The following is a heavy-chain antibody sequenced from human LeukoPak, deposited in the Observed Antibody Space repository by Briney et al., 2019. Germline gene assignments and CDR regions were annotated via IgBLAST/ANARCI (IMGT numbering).Heavy chain of an antibody. D-gene: IGHD3-22*01. CDR1: GFTFSSYE. J-gene: IGHJ4*02. Sequence: PGGSLRLSCAASGFTFSSYEMNWVRQAPGKGLEWVSYISSSGSTIYYADSVKGRFTISRDNAKNSPYLQMNSLRAEDTAVYYCARARGGYYDSSGHLDYWGQGTLVTVSS. V-gene: IGHV3-48*03. CDR2: ISSSGSTI. CDR3: ARARGGYYDSSGHLDY.